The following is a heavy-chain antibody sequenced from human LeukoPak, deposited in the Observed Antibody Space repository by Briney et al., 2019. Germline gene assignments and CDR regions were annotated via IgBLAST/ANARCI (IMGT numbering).Heavy chain of an antibody. D-gene: IGHD6-19*01. J-gene: IGHJ4*02. V-gene: IGHV3-7*01. CDR1: GFRFNTYW. CDR3: ARDLAVAGTRVFDY. Sequence: GGSLRLSCAASGFRFNTYWMSWVRQAPGKGLEWVANIKQDGNEKYYADSVKGRFTISRDNAKNSLYLQMNSLRAEDTAVYYCARDLAVAGTRVFDYWGQGTLVTVSS. CDR2: IKQDGNEK.